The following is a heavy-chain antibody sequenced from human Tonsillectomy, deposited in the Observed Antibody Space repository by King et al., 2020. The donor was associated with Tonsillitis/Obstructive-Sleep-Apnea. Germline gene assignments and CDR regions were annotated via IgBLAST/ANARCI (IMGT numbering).Heavy chain of an antibody. Sequence: DGQLVQSGAEVKKPGESLKISCKASGYSFIRYWIGWVRQMPGKGLEWMGIIYPGDSDTRYSPSFQGQVTISADKSINTAILQWSSLKASDTAMYYCARHGAGYCSGGSCYKYMDVWGKGTTVTVSS. D-gene: IGHD2-15*01. V-gene: IGHV5-51*01. CDR3: ARHGAGYCSGGSCYKYMDV. CDR1: GYSFIRYW. J-gene: IGHJ6*04. CDR2: IYPGDSDT.